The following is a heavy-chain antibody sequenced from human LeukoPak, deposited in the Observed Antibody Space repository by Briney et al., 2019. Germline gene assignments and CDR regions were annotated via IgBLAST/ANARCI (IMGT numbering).Heavy chain of an antibody. CDR1: GFTFSSYW. CDR2: IKQDGSEK. V-gene: IGHV3-7*01. D-gene: IGHD3-10*01. Sequence: GGSLRLSCAASGFTFSSYWMSWVRQAPGKGPEWVANIKQDGSEKYYVDSVKGRFTISRDNAKNSLYLQMNSLRAEDTAVYHCARFSITMVRGVITNPFDYWGQGTLVTVSS. J-gene: IGHJ4*02. CDR3: ARFSITMVRGVITNPFDY.